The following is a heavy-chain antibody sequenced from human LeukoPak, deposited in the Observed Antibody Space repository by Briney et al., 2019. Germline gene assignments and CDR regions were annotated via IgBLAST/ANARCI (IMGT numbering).Heavy chain of an antibody. CDR2: ISGSGGST. V-gene: IGHV3-23*01. D-gene: IGHD1-14*01. CDR1: GFTFSSYA. Sequence: PGGSLRLSCAASGFTFSSYAMSWVRQAPGKGLEWVSAISGSGGSTYYADSVKGRFTISRDNSKNTLYLQMNGLRAEDTAVYYCAREPDYYYGMDVWGKGTTVTVSS. J-gene: IGHJ6*04. CDR3: AREPDYYYGMDV.